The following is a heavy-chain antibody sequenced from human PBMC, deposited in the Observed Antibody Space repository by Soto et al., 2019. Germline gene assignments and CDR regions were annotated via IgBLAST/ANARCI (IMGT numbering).Heavy chain of an antibody. D-gene: IGHD6-19*01. CDR1: GYTFTSYG. Sequence: QVQLVQSGPEVKKPGASVKVSCEASGYTFTSYGLSWVRQAPGQGLEWMGWISTYTGNTIYAQKAKGRVTLTIDISATTAYMEVMSLRSDDTAVYYCAKDADDTSGQAFDVWGQGTMVTVSS. CDR2: ISTYTGNT. J-gene: IGHJ3*01. V-gene: IGHV1-18*01. CDR3: AKDADDTSGQAFDV.